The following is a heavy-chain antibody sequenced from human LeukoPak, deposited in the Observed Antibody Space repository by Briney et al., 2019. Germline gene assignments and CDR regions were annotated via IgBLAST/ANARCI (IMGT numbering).Heavy chain of an antibody. Sequence: PGGSLRLSCAASGFTVSSNYMSWVRQAPGKGLEWVSVIYSGGSTYYADSVKGRFTISRDNSKNTLYLQMNSLRAEGTAVYYCARVRRETKRSLGRTTEYSYYYNMDVWGKGTTVTVSS. D-gene: IGHD1/OR15-1a*01. CDR3: ARVRRETKRSLGRTTEYSYYYNMDV. CDR1: GFTVSSNY. CDR2: IYSGGST. J-gene: IGHJ6*03. V-gene: IGHV3-53*01.